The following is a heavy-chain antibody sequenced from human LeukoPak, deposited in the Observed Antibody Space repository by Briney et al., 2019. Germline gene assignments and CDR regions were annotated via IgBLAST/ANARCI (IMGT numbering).Heavy chain of an antibody. V-gene: IGHV3-74*01. CDR3: AKLVGATTGIDY. J-gene: IGHJ4*02. D-gene: IGHD1-26*01. CDR2: INGDGTST. CDR1: GFTFSDYG. Sequence: PGGSLRLSCAASGFTFSDYGMHWVRQAPGKGLVWVSRINGDGTSTRYADSVKGRFTISRDNAKNTLYLQMNSLSAEDTAVYYCAKLVGATTGIDYWGQGTLVTVSS.